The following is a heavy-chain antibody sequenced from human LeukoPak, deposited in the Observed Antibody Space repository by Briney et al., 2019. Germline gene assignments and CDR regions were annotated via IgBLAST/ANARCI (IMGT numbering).Heavy chain of an antibody. CDR2: ISSSSSTI. Sequence: GGSLRLSCAASGFTFSSYSMNWVRQAPGKGLEWVSYISSSSSTIYYADSVKGRFTISRDNAKNSLYLQMNSLRAEDTAVYYCARLHRKQSSGYSHFDYWGQGTLVTVSS. CDR1: GFTFSSYS. J-gene: IGHJ4*02. V-gene: IGHV3-48*01. CDR3: ARLHRKQSSGYSHFDY. D-gene: IGHD3-22*01.